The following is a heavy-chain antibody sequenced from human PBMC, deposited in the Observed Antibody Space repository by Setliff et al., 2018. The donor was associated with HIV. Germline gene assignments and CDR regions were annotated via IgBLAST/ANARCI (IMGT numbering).Heavy chain of an antibody. D-gene: IGHD3-10*01. J-gene: IGHJ4*03. CDR1: GGTFSTYA. CDR3: ARGDSRWFKFPFDY. CDR2: IIPIFGIP. Sequence: SVKVSCKASGGTFSTYAVSWVRQAPGQGLEWMGGIIPIFGIPNYAQNFQGRVTITADESTSTAYMELNSLRSEDTAVYYCARGDSRWFKFPFDYWVPETLLVTVSS. V-gene: IGHV1-69*13.